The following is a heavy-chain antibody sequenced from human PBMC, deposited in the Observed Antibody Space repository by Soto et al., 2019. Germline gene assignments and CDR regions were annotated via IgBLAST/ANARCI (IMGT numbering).Heavy chain of an antibody. CDR1: GASIYNGGYF. J-gene: IGHJ3*02. CDR2: IHNSGSP. D-gene: IGHD3-22*01. Sequence: SETLSLTCSVSGASIYNGGYFWSWIRQSPGKGLEWIGHIHNSGSPYNNPSLKSRVTISADTSKNQFSLKLTSVTAADTAVYYCAKVRLYDSGDAFDIWGQGTMVTVSS. V-gene: IGHV4-30-4*01. CDR3: AKVRLYDSGDAFDI.